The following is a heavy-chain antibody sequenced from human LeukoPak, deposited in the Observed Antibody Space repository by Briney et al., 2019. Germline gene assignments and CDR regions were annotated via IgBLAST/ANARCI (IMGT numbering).Heavy chain of an antibody. CDR2: IKQDGSEK. CDR1: GFTFSSYW. D-gene: IGHD6-19*01. J-gene: IGHJ4*02. Sequence: QSGGSLRLSCAASGFTFSSYWMSWVRQAPGKGLEWVANIKQDGSEKYYVDSVKGRFTISRDNAKNSLYLQMNSLRAEDTAVYYCASLSSGWYPDINYLIWGQGTLVTVSS. CDR3: ASLSSGWYPDINYLI. V-gene: IGHV3-7*01.